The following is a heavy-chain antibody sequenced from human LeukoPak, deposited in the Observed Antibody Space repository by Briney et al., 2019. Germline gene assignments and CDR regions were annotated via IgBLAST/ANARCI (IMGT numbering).Heavy chain of an antibody. V-gene: IGHV3-11*01. D-gene: IGHD3-22*01. J-gene: IGHJ4*02. CDR2: ISSRGGTR. CDR1: GFTFSDYY. CDR3: ARGSSDYQY. Sequence: GGPLRLSCAASGFTFSDYYMNWIRQAPGKGLEWIAYISSRGGTRDCADSVKGRFTISRDNAKNSLYLQMNSLRAEDTAVYYCARGSSDYQYWGQGTLVTVSS.